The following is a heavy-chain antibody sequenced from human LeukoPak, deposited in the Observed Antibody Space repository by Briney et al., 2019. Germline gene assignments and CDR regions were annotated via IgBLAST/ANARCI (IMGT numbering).Heavy chain of an antibody. CDR2: INGRGSST. CDR3: ARGLKSAAFDY. Sequence: GGSLRLSCAASGFAFSSYAMNWFRQAPGKGLEWVSAINGRGSSTYYPHSMKGRFTISRDNSKNTLYLQMNSLRAEDTAVYYCARGLKSAAFDYWGQGTLVTVSS. V-gene: IGHV3-23*01. J-gene: IGHJ4*02. CDR1: GFAFSSYA. D-gene: IGHD6-13*01.